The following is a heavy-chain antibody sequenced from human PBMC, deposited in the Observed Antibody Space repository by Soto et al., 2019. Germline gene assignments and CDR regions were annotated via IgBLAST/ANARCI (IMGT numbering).Heavy chain of an antibody. CDR2: VLPIFGTP. CDR3: ARVRWTFSLEESAVI. D-gene: IGHD2-15*01. Sequence: ASVKVSRKGSGGTFNAHAKSWVRQAPGNGLESMGWVLPIFGTPHYPQIFHGSLTITADTSPTTAYLYLTSLTFDVTALYFCARVRWTFSLEESAVIWGQGTLVTV. J-gene: IGHJ4*02. V-gene: IGHV1-69*06. CDR1: GGTFNAHA.